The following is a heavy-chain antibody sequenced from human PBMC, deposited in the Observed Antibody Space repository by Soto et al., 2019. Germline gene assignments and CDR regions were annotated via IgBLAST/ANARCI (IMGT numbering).Heavy chain of an antibody. CDR1: GGSFSYYA. Sequence: QVQLVQSGAEVRRTGSSVKVSCKASGGSFSYYAFSWVRQGPGQGLAWMGGIIPLFGTTKYAQTFQGRVTITADESTKIVYMELSRLRSEDTAVYYCARSGEAYYDVLTGYYKGSWFDPWGQGTLVTVSS. V-gene: IGHV1-69*01. D-gene: IGHD3-9*01. J-gene: IGHJ5*02. CDR3: ARSGEAYYDVLTGYYKGSWFDP. CDR2: IIPLFGTT.